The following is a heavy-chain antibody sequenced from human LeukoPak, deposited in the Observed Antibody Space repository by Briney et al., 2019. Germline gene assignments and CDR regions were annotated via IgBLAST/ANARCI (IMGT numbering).Heavy chain of an antibody. J-gene: IGHJ4*02. V-gene: IGHV3-7*01. CDR2: IKEDGSEI. CDR1: AFTFSSYW. D-gene: IGHD4-23*01. Sequence: GGSLRLSCEASAFTFSSYWMSWVRQAPGKGLEWVANIKEDGSEINYVDSVKGRFAISIDNAKNSLFLQMNSLRVEDTAVYYCARDRGYSSFDYWGQGTLVTVSS. CDR3: ARDRGYSSFDY.